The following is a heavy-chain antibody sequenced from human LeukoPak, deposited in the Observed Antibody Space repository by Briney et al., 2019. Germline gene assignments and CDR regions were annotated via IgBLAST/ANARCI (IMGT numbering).Heavy chain of an antibody. Sequence: SETLSLTCTVSGYSISSGYYWGWIRQPPGKGLEWIGSIYHSGSTYYNPSLKSRVTISVDTSKNQFSLKLSSVTAADTAVYYCYTGKLRTTRVDYWGQGTLVTVSS. CDR3: YTGKLRTTRVDY. CDR1: GYSISSGYY. J-gene: IGHJ4*02. D-gene: IGHD1-7*01. CDR2: IYHSGST. V-gene: IGHV4-38-2*02.